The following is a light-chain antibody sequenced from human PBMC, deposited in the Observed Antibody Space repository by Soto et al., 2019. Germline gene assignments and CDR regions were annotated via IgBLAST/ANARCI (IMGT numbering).Light chain of an antibody. CDR1: QSVLYSSNNRNY. CDR3: QQYYSPLWT. CDR2: WAS. J-gene: IGKJ1*01. V-gene: IGKV4-1*01. Sequence: DIVMTQSPDSLPASLGETATINCKSSQSVLYSSNNRNYLAWYQQKPGQPPKLLIYWASTRESGVPDRFSGSGSGTDFTLTISSLQAEDVAVYYCQQYYSPLWTFGQGTKVDIK.